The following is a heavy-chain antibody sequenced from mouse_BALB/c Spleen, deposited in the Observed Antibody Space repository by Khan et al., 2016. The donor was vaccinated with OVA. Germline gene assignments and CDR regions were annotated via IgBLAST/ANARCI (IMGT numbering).Heavy chain of an antibody. CDR3: TSQYYGYGDY. CDR2: INPSNGGT. V-gene: IGHV1S81*02. Sequence: QVQLQQPGAELVKPGASVKLSCKASGYTFTSYYMYWVKQRPGQGLEWIGGINPSNGGTNFNEKFKSKATLTVDKSSSTAYMQLSSLTSEDSAVYYCTSQYYGYGDYWGQGTTLTVSS. D-gene: IGHD1-2*01. CDR1: GYTFTSYY. J-gene: IGHJ2*01.